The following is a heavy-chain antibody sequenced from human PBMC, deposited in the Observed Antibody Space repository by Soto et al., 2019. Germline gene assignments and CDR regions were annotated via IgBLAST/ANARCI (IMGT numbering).Heavy chain of an antibody. CDR3: AMRHSSPYFDY. J-gene: IGHJ4*02. D-gene: IGHD6-13*01. CDR1: GGSISSGDYY. V-gene: IGHV4-30-4*01. Sequence: QVQLQESGPGLVKPSQTLSLTCTVSGGSISSGDYYWSWIRQPPGKGLEWIGSIYYSGSTYYNPSLKSRFTKSVDTSKNQVAPKPNPVTAADTAGYYRAMRHSSPYFDYWGQGTLVTVSS. CDR2: IYYSGST.